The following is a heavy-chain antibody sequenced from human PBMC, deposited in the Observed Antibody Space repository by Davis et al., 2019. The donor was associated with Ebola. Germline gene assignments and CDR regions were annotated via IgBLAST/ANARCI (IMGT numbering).Heavy chain of an antibody. D-gene: IGHD2-2*01. CDR2: ISPYNGNT. Sequence: ASVQISCTASGYTFTSYGTSWVRQAPGHGLERMGSISPYNGNTNYAQKLQGRVTMTTDTSTSTVYMELSSLRSEDTAVYYCARAQPHGSRTSCYLDGMDVWGQRTTVTVSS. J-gene: IGHJ6*02. V-gene: IGHV1-18*01. CDR3: ARAQPHGSRTSCYLDGMDV. CDR1: GYTFTSYG.